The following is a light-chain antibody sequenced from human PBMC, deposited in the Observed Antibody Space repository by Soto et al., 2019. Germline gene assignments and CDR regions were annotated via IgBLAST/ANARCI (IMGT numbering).Light chain of an antibody. J-gene: IGKJ4*01. V-gene: IGKV3-15*01. CDR1: QNVKTR. CDR3: QQYDEWPLT. Sequence: EKVMTQSPATLSVSPGERATLSCRASQNVKTRLAWYQQKPGQAPRLLIHDAFTRATGIPARFSGSASGTEFTLTISSLQSEDFAVYYCQQYDEWPLTFGGGTKVEIK. CDR2: DAF.